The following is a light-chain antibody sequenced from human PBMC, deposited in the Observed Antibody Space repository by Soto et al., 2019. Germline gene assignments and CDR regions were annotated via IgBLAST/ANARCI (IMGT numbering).Light chain of an antibody. J-gene: IGKJ1*01. CDR1: QSISTC. V-gene: IGKV1-5*03. CDR3: QDYNSST. Sequence: DVQMTQSASTLSASLGERVTITCRASQSISTCLSWYQQKTGKAPKVLIYKASNLQSGVSSRFSGSGSGTEFTLTISSLQPDDLASDYCQDYNSSTCGQGTKVDIK. CDR2: KAS.